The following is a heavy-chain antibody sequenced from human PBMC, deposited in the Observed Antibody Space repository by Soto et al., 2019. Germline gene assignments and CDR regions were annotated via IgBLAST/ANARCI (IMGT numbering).Heavy chain of an antibody. CDR1: GGSFSGYY. Sequence: SETLSLTCAVYGGSFSGYYWSWIRQPPGKGLEWIGEINHSGGTNYNPSLKSRVTISVDTSKNQFSLKLSSVTAADTAVYYCARNERLLGYCSGGSCYSRWFDPWGQGTLVTVSS. V-gene: IGHV4-34*01. CDR2: INHSGGT. D-gene: IGHD2-15*01. CDR3: ARNERLLGYCSGGSCYSRWFDP. J-gene: IGHJ5*02.